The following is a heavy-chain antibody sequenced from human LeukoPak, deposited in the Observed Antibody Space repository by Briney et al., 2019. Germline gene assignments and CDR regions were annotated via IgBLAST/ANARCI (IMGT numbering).Heavy chain of an antibody. CDR1: GGTFSSYA. Sequence: GSSVKVSCKASGGTFSSYAISWVRQAPGQGLEWMGGIIPIFGTANYAQKFQGRVTITTDESTSTAYMELSSLRSEDTAVYYCARGAVPAALNRFDPWGQGTLVTVSS. CDR2: IIPIFGTA. CDR3: ARGAVPAALNRFDP. J-gene: IGHJ5*02. V-gene: IGHV1-69*05. D-gene: IGHD2-2*01.